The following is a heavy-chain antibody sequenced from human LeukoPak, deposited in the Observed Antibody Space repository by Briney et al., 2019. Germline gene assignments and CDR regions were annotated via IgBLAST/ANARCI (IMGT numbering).Heavy chain of an antibody. CDR2: IIPIFGTA. CDR1: GGTFSSYA. D-gene: IGHD5-24*01. V-gene: IGHV1-69*05. Sequence: SVKVSCKASGGTFSSYAISWVRQAPGQGLEWMGGIIPIFGTANYAQKFQGRVTITTDESTSTAYMELSSLRSEDTAVYYCARDRRDGYNYYAFDIWGQGTMVTV. J-gene: IGHJ3*02. CDR3: ARDRRDGYNYYAFDI.